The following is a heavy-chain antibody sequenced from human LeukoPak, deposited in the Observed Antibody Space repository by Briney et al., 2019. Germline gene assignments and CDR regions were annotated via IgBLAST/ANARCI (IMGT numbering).Heavy chain of an antibody. CDR3: ARWNGIVLDDYI. Sequence: GGSLRLSWAASGFPFSSYAMSWVRQAAGKGLEWVSGLSGSGTSTYYPDSVKGRFTISRDNSKNTLYLQMNSRRAEATAINYCARWNGIVLDDYIGGQGTLVTVSS. J-gene: IGHJ4*02. CDR1: GFPFSSYA. CDR2: LSGSGTST. D-gene: IGHD1-26*01. V-gene: IGHV3-23*01.